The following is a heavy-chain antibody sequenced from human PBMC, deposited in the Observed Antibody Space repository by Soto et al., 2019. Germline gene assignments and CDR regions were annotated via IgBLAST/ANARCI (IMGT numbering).Heavy chain of an antibody. D-gene: IGHD6-6*01. CDR1: GGSISSSSYY. CDR2: IYYSGST. Sequence: SETLSLTCTVSGGSISSSSYYWGWIRQPPGKGLEWIGSIYYSGSTYYNPSLKSRVTISVDTSKNQFSLKLSSVTAADTAVYYCARHRAGSSTLFDYWGQGTLVTVSS. V-gene: IGHV4-39*01. CDR3: ARHRAGSSTLFDY. J-gene: IGHJ4*02.